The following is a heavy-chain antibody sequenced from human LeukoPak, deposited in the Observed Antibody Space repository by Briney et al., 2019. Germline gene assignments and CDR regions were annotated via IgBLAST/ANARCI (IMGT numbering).Heavy chain of an antibody. D-gene: IGHD6-19*01. J-gene: IGHJ5*02. CDR3: AKGYSSGWYENWFDP. Sequence: GGSLRLSCAASGFTFDDYAMHWVRQAPGKVLEWVSLISWDGISTYYADSVKGRFTISRDNSKNSLYLQMNSLRAEDTALYYCAKGYSSGWYENWFDPWGQGTLVTVSS. CDR1: GFTFDDYA. V-gene: IGHV3-43D*04. CDR2: ISWDGIST.